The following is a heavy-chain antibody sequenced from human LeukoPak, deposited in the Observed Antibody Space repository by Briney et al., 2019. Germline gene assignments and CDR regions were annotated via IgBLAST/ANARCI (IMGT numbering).Heavy chain of an antibody. V-gene: IGHV3-23*01. CDR1: GFTFSSYA. CDR2: ISGSGGST. J-gene: IGHJ2*01. Sequence: GGSLRLSCAASGFTFSSYAMSWVRQAPGEGLEWVSAISGSGGSTYYADSVKGRFTISRDNSKTTLYLQMNSLRAEDSAVYYCAKDPYSYGYYWYFDLWGRGTLVTVSS. D-gene: IGHD5-18*01. CDR3: AKDPYSYGYYWYFDL.